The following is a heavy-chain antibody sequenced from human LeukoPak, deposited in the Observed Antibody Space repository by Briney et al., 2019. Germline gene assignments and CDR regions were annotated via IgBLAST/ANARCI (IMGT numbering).Heavy chain of an antibody. CDR2: IIPIFGTA. V-gene: IGHV1-69*13. Sequence: SVKVSCKASGGTFSSYAISWVRQAPGQGLEWMGGIIPIFGTANYAQKFQGRVTITADESTGTAYMELSSLRSEDTAVYYCARTALRGRCSGGSCYSGAFGIWGQGTMVTVSS. CDR1: GGTFSSYA. CDR3: ARTALRGRCSGGSCYSGAFGI. D-gene: IGHD2-15*01. J-gene: IGHJ3*02.